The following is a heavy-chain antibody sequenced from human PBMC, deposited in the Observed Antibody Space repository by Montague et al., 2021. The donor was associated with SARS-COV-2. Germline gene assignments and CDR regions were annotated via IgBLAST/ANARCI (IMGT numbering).Heavy chain of an antibody. D-gene: IGHD1-14*01. J-gene: IGHJ4*02. CDR2: IYYTGST. CDR1: GGSVSSGSYY. V-gene: IGHV4-61*01. Sequence: SETLSLTCTLSGGSVSSGSYYWSWIRQPPGKGLQSIGYIYYTGSTNYXPSLQSRVTISVDSSKNQFSVRLSSVTAADTAVYYCARISGITSWYYDYWGQGTLVTVSS. CDR3: ARISGITSWYYDY.